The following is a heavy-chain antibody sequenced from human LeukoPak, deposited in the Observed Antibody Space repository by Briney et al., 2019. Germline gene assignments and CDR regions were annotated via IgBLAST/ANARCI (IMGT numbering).Heavy chain of an antibody. V-gene: IGHV3-20*04. D-gene: IGHD3-10*01. J-gene: IGHJ4*02. CDR2: INWNGGST. CDR3: AGAYSSGSYFDF. CDR1: GFTFSSYG. Sequence: PGRSLRLSCAASGFTFSSYGMHWVRQAPGKGLEWVSGINWNGGSTGYADSVKGRFTISRDNAKNSLYLQMNSLRAEDTALYYCAGAYSSGSYFDFWGQGTLVTVSS.